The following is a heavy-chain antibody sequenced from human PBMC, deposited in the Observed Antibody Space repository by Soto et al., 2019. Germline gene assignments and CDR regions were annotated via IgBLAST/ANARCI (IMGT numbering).Heavy chain of an antibody. CDR2: ISWNSGSI. CDR1: GFTFESYA. J-gene: IGHJ4*02. D-gene: IGHD6-19*01. V-gene: IGHV3-9*01. CDR3: VKDIHEQWLVSHFEY. Sequence: EVQLVESGGGSVQPGRSLRLSCVASGFTFESYAMHWVRQVPGKGLEWVSGISWNSGSIGYEDSVKGRFTISRDNAQKSLYLEMNSLRVEDTAFYYCVKDIHEQWLVSHFEYWGQGARVTDSS.